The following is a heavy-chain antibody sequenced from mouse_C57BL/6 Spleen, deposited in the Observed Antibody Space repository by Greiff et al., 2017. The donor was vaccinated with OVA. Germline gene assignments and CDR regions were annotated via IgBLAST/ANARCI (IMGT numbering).Heavy chain of an antibody. V-gene: IGHV1-80*01. J-gene: IGHJ1*03. Sequence: QVQLQQSGAELVKPGASVKISCKASGYAFSSYWMNWVKQRPGKGLEWIGQIYPGDGDTNYNGKFKGKATLTADKSSSTAYMQLSSLTSEDSAVYFCARGGDCYYLDFDVWGTGTTVTVSS. CDR3: ARGGDCYYLDFDV. D-gene: IGHD2-3*01. CDR2: IYPGDGDT. CDR1: GYAFSSYW.